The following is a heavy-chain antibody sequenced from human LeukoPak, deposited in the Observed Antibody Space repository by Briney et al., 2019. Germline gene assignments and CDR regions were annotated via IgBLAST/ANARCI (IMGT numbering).Heavy chain of an antibody. D-gene: IGHD6-6*01. CDR2: IYYSGST. J-gene: IGHJ3*01. CDR3: AREYSSSSGRRAFDF. CDR1: GXSISSYY. Sequence: PSETLSLTCTVSGXSISSYYGNWIRQPPGKGLEWIGYIYYSGSTNYNPSLKSRVTTLVDTSKNQFSLRLSSVTAADTAVYYCAREYSSSSGRRAFDFWGQGTMVTVSS. V-gene: IGHV4-59*08.